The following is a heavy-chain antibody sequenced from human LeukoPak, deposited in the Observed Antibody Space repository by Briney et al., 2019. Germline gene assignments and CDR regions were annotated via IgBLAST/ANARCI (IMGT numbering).Heavy chain of an antibody. CDR2: INPNSGGT. CDR1: GYTFTGYY. J-gene: IGHJ5*02. D-gene: IGHD3-3*01. CDR3: ARDKLTITPTSNNWFDP. Sequence: ASVKVSCKASGYTFTGYYMHWVRQAPGQGLEWMGRINPNSGGTNYAQKFQGRVTMTRDTSISTAYMELSRLRSDDTAVYYCARDKLTITPTSNNWFDPWGQGTLVTVPS. V-gene: IGHV1-2*06.